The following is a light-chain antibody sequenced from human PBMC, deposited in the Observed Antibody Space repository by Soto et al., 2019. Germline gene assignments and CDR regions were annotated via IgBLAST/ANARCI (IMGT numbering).Light chain of an antibody. CDR2: GAS. J-gene: IGKJ4*01. V-gene: IGKV3-20*01. Sequence: EIVLTQSPGTLSLSPGERATLSCRASQSVSSSYLAWYQQKPGQAPRLLIYGASSRATGIPDRFSGSGSGTDFTLTISRLEPEDFAVYYCQQYGISPALTFGGGTKVEIK. CDR3: QQYGISPALT. CDR1: QSVSSSY.